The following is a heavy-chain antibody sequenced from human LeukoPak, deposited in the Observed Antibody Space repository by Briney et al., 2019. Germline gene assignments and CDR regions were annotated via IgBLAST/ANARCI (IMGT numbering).Heavy chain of an antibody. CDR1: GGSISSSSYY. CDR3: ASGVCSGGSCHDY. Sequence: SETLSLTCTVSGGSISSSSYYWGWIRQPPGKGLEWIGSIYYSGSTCYNPSLKSRVTISVDTSKNQFSLKLSSVTAADTAVYYCASGVCSGGSCHDYWGQGTLVTVSS. CDR2: IYYSGST. V-gene: IGHV4-39*07. J-gene: IGHJ4*02. D-gene: IGHD2-15*01.